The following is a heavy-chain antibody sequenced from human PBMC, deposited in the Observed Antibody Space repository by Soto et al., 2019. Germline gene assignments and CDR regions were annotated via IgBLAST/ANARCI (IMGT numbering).Heavy chain of an antibody. Sequence: GGSLRLSCAASGFTFSSYWMSWVHQAPGKGLEWVANIKQDGSEKYYVDSVKGRFTISRDNAKNSLYLQMNSLRAEDTAVYYCARVQHIVVVTAIAFDIWGQGTMVTVSS. CDR1: GFTFSSYW. V-gene: IGHV3-7*04. D-gene: IGHD2-21*02. CDR2: IKQDGSEK. J-gene: IGHJ3*02. CDR3: ARVQHIVVVTAIAFDI.